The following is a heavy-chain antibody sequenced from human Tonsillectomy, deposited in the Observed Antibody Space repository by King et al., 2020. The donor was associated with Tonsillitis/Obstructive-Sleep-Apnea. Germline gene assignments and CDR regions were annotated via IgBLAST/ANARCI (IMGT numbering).Heavy chain of an antibody. D-gene: IGHD4-11*01. CDR3: ARGSGEVDYIHYEYYYYDYGMDV. J-gene: IGHJ6*02. Sequence: QLQESGPGLVKPSQTLSLTCTVSGDSISSGGYNWSWIRQHPGKGLEWIGHIYYSGSTYYNPSLKSRVIILVDTSQNQFSLKLCSVTGADTAVYYCARGSGEVDYIHYEYYYYDYGMDVWGQGTTVTVSS. V-gene: IGHV4-31*03. CDR2: IYYSGST. CDR1: GDSISSGGYN.